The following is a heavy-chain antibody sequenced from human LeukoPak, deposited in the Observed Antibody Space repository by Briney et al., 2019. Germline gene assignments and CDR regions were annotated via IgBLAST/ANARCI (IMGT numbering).Heavy chain of an antibody. Sequence: PGGSLRLSCAASGFTFSSYSMNWVRQAPGKGLEWVSSISSSNSYIYYADSVKGRFTISRDNAKNSLYLQMNSLRAGDTAVYYCARRQRAAVAGGSDYWGQGTLVTVSS. V-gene: IGHV3-21*01. D-gene: IGHD6-19*01. CDR1: GFTFSSYS. CDR3: ARRQRAAVAGGSDY. J-gene: IGHJ4*02. CDR2: ISSSNSYI.